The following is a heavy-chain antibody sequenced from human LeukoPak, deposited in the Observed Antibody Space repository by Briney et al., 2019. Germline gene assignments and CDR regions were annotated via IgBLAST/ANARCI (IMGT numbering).Heavy chain of an antibody. CDR3: AITKPYYYDSSVAFDI. V-gene: IGHV1-69*05. J-gene: IGHJ3*02. CDR1: GGTFSSYA. D-gene: IGHD3-22*01. CDR2: IIPIFGTA. Sequence: ASVKVSCKASGGTFSSYAISWVRQAPGQGLAWMGGIIPIFGTANYAQKFQGRVTITTGESTSTAYMELSSLRSEDTDVYYCAITKPYYYDSSVAFDIWGQGTMVTVSS.